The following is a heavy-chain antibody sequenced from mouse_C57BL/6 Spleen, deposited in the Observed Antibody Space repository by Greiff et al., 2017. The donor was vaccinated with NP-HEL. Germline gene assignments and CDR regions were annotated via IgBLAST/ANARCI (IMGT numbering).Heavy chain of an antibody. CDR3: ARTGAMDY. CDR1: GFTFSDYG. J-gene: IGHJ4*01. Sequence: EVKLMESGGGLVKPGGSLKLSCAASGFTFSDYGLHWVRQAPEKGLEWVAYISSGSSTIYSADTVKGRFTISRDNAKNTLFLQMTSLRSEDTAMYYCARTGAMDYWGQGTSVTVSS. V-gene: IGHV5-17*01. CDR2: ISSGSSTI.